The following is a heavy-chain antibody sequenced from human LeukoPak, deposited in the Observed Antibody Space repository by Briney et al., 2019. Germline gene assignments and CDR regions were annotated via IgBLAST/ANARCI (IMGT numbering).Heavy chain of an antibody. D-gene: IGHD2-2*01. CDR2: IYYSGST. Sequence: SWIRQHPGKGLEWIGSIYYSGSTNYNPSLQGRVTISLDTSRNQFSLKLSSVTAADTAVYYCASPDSAPNYRQQLPENYYYGMDVWGQGTTVTVSS. J-gene: IGHJ6*02. V-gene: IGHV4-31*02. CDR3: ASPDSAPNYRQQLPENYYYGMDV.